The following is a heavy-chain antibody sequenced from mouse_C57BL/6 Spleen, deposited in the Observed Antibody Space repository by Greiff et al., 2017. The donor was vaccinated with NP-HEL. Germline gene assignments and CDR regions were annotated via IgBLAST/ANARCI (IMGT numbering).Heavy chain of an antibody. CDR3: ASRDYYGSSQAWFAY. V-gene: IGHV1-9*01. CDR2: ILPGSGST. J-gene: IGHJ3*01. CDR1: GYTFTGYW. Sequence: QVQLKESGAELMKPGASVKLSCKATGYTFTGYWIEWVKQRPGHGLEWIGEILPGSGSTNYNEKFKGKATFTADTSSNTAYMQLSSLTTEDSAIYYCASRDYYGSSQAWFAYWGQGTLVTVSA. D-gene: IGHD1-1*01.